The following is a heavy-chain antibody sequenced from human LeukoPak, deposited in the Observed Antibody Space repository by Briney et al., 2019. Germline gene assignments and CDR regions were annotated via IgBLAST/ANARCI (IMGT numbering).Heavy chain of an antibody. Sequence: SETLSLTCTVSGGSISSSSYYWGWIRQPPRKGLEWIGSIYYSGSTYYNPSLKSRVTISVDTSKNQFSLKLSSVTAADTAVYYCARRRPSHYFDYWGQGTLVTVSS. CDR3: ARRRPSHYFDY. CDR2: IYYSGST. J-gene: IGHJ4*02. V-gene: IGHV4-39*01. CDR1: GGSISSSSYY.